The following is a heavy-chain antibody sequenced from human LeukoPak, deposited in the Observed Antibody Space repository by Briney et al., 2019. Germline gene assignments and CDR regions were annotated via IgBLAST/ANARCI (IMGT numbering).Heavy chain of an antibody. CDR1: GFTFSSYE. J-gene: IGHJ4*02. CDR2: ISSSGGTI. CDR3: MRDGNVLMGYGDYVSDY. Sequence: PGGSLRLSCAASGFTFSSYEMNWVRQAPGKGLEWVSYISSSGGTIYYADSVKGRFTISRDNAKNLLYLQMNSLRAEDTAVYYCMRDGNVLMGYGDYVSDYWGQGTLVTVSS. V-gene: IGHV3-48*03. D-gene: IGHD4-17*01.